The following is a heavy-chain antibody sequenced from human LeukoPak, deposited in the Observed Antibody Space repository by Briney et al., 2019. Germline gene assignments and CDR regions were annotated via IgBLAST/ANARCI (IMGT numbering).Heavy chain of an antibody. Sequence: SETLSLTCTVSGGSISSSSYYWGWIRQPPGKGLEWIGSIYYSGSTYYNPSLKSRVTISVDTSKNQFSLKLSSVTAADTAVYYCVRVLLYAFDIWGQGTMVTVSS. CDR3: VRVLLYAFDI. J-gene: IGHJ3*02. CDR2: IYYSGST. D-gene: IGHD1-26*01. V-gene: IGHV4-39*07. CDR1: GGSISSSSYY.